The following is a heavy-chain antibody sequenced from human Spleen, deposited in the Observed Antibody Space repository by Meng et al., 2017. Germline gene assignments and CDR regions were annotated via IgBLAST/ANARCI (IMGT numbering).Heavy chain of an antibody. V-gene: IGHV3-13*01. D-gene: IGHD1-1*01. Sequence: VQLVESGGSLIRPWGSLRLSCAGAAFTFSNSDMHWVRQATGKGLGWVSTFDTTGDTYYPGSVKGRFTISRDNSKNTLYLQMNSLRAEDTAVYYCATKTTELDNWGQGTLVTVSS. CDR1: AFTFSNSD. J-gene: IGHJ4*02. CDR3: ATKTTELDN. CDR2: FDTTGDT.